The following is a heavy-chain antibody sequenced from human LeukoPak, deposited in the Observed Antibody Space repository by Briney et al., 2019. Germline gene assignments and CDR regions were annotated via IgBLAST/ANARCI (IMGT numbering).Heavy chain of an antibody. Sequence: ASVKVSCKASGYTFNENYLHWVRQAPGQGLEWMGWINTNTGNPTYAQGFTGRFVFSLDTSVSTAYLQISSLKAEDTAVYYCARAANGWTERFDYWGQGTLVTVSS. D-gene: IGHD3/OR15-3a*01. CDR2: INTNTGNP. CDR3: ARAANGWTERFDY. V-gene: IGHV7-4-1*02. J-gene: IGHJ4*02. CDR1: GYTFNENY.